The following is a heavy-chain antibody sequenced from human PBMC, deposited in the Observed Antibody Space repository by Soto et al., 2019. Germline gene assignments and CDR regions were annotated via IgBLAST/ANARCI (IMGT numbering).Heavy chain of an antibody. V-gene: IGHV3-23*01. J-gene: IGHJ3*01. CDR3: AKDRLPLTMVVVGAFDF. Sequence: EVQLLESGGGLVQPGGSLRLSCAASGFSFNNHAMTWVRQAPGKGLEWVSGISGSGSTTHYADSVKGRFTISRDNSKDTLYLQMNSLRAEDTAVYYCAKDRLPLTMVVVGAFDFWGLGTMVTVSS. D-gene: IGHD3-22*01. CDR2: ISGSGSTT. CDR1: GFSFNNHA.